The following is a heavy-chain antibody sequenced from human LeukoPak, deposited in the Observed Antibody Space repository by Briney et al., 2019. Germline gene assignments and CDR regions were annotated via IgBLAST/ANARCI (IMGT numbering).Heavy chain of an antibody. Sequence: PGGSLRLSCAASGFSFTNAWMRWVRQAPGKGLEWVGRIKSRGDGGTTDYAAPVKGRFTVSRDDSQNTLYLQMNSLKTEDTAVYYCTTVTWDRDGRGYYSYCDSWGQGTLVTVSS. CDR1: GFSFTNAW. D-gene: IGHD3-3*01. CDR3: TTVTWDRDGRGYYSYCDS. CDR2: IKSRGDGGTT. J-gene: IGHJ4*02. V-gene: IGHV3-15*01.